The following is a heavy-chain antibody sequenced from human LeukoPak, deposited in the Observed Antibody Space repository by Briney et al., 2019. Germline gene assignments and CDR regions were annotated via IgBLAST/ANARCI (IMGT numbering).Heavy chain of an antibody. CDR2: LSVSGGNT. J-gene: IGHJ4*02. Sequence: GGSLRLSCAASGFSFSSYAMTWVREAPGKGLEWVSALSVSGGNTYYADSVKGRFTISRANPKNTLYLQMNSLRAEDTAVYYCAKADSTTWYNNYVDGWGQGALVTVSS. D-gene: IGHD2-2*02. CDR3: AKADSTTWYNNYVDG. V-gene: IGHV3-23*01. CDR1: GFSFSSYA.